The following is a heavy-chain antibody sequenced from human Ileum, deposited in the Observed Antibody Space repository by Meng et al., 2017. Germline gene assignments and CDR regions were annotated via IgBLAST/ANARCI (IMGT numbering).Heavy chain of an antibody. CDR2: IFYSGRT. J-gene: IGHJ4*02. Sequence: QVQLQGSAPGPVTPSETLSLTCTVSCASISTNGFYWGWIRQPPGKGLEWIGSIFYSGRTYYNPSLKSRVTISVDTSQNHLSLKMSSVTDADTAVYYCARYTSNTMVDYWGQGTLVTVSS. D-gene: IGHD3-10*01. CDR1: CASISTNGFY. V-gene: IGHV4-39*07. CDR3: ARYTSNTMVDY.